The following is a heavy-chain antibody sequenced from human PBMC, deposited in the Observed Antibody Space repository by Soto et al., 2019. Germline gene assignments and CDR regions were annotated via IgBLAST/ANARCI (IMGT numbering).Heavy chain of an antibody. J-gene: IGHJ4*02. D-gene: IGHD5-18*01. CDR1: GGTFSSYT. Sequence: QVQLVQSGAEVKKPGCSVKVSCKASGGTFSSYTISWVRQAPGQGLEWMGRLIPILGIANYAQKFQGRVTITADKSTSTAYMELSSLRSEDTAVYYCARFLFNSQLQPFAYWGQGTLVTVSS. CDR3: ARFLFNSQLQPFAY. CDR2: LIPILGIA. V-gene: IGHV1-69*02.